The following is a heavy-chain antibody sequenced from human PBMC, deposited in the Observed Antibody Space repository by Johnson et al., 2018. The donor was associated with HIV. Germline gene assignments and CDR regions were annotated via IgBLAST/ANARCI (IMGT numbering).Heavy chain of an antibody. CDR3: ARVRARGGKHAFDI. CDR2: IKQDGSEK. CDR1: GFTFSSYW. V-gene: IGHV3-7*03. J-gene: IGHJ3*02. D-gene: IGHD3-10*01. Sequence: MLLVESGGGLVQPGGSLRLSCAASGFTFSSYWMSWVRQAPGKGLEWVANIKQDGSEKYYVDSVKGRFTISRDNAKNTLYLQMNSLRAEDTALYYCARVRARGGKHAFDIWGQGTMVTVSA.